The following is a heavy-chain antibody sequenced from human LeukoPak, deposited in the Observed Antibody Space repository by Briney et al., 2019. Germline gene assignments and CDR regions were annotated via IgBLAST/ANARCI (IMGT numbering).Heavy chain of an antibody. V-gene: IGHV4-59*08. CDR1: GGSMISYY. J-gene: IGHJ5*02. CDR3: ARAYSSSWYWNWFDP. CDR2: IYYTGTT. Sequence: SETLSLTCSVSGGSMISYYWSWVRRPPGRGLEWIGYIYYTGTTNYNPSLESRVTISVDMSKNQFSLKMSSVTAADTAVYYCARAYSSSWYWNWFDPWGQGTLVTVSS. D-gene: IGHD6-13*01.